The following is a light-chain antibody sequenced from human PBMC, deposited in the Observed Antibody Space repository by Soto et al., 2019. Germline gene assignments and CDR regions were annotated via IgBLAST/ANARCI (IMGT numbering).Light chain of an antibody. V-gene: IGLV2-8*01. Sequence: QSVLTQPPSASGSPGQSVTISCTGTSSDVGIYNYVSWYQQHPGKAPKLIIYEVSKRPSGVPDRFSGSKSGNTASLTISGLQAEDEADYYCSSFVGGNTYVFGTGTKVTVL. J-gene: IGLJ1*01. CDR2: EVS. CDR1: SSDVGIYNY. CDR3: SSFVGGNTYV.